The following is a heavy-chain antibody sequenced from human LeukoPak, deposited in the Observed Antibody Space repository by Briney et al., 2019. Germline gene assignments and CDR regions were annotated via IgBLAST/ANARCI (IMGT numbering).Heavy chain of an antibody. CDR1: GASISSYY. V-gene: IGHV4-4*07. CDR3: ARDRVTMVRGLIYYFDY. J-gene: IGHJ4*02. D-gene: IGHD3-10*01. Sequence: PSEALSLTCTVSGASISSYYWSWLRQPAGKGLEWLGRIHASGSTNYNPSLKTRVTMSVDTSKNQFSLKLSSVTAADTAVYYCARDRVTMVRGLIYYFDYWGQGTLVTVSS. CDR2: IHASGST.